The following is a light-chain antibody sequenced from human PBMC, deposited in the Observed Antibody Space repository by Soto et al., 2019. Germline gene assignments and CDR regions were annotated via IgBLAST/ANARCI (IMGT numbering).Light chain of an antibody. Sequence: EIVMTQSPATLSESPGERATLSCRASQSVSSNFAWYQQKPGQAPRLLIYGASTRATGVPARFSGSGSGAEFTLTISSLQSEDFAVYYCQQYNKWPQTFGQGTKVDIK. J-gene: IGKJ1*01. CDR1: QSVSSN. CDR3: QQYNKWPQT. V-gene: IGKV3-15*01. CDR2: GAS.